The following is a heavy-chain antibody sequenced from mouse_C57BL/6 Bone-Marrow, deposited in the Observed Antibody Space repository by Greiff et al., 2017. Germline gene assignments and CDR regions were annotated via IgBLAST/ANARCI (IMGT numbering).Heavy chain of an antibody. V-gene: IGHV1-5*01. J-gene: IGHJ4*01. D-gene: IGHD1-1*01. CDR1: GYTFTSYW. Sequence: VQLQQSGTVLARPGASVKMSCKTSGYTFTSYWMHWVKQRPGQGLEWIGAIYPGNSDTSYNQKFKGKGKLTAVTSASTAYMELSSLTNEDSAVYYCTRNYYGSSYAMDYWGQGTSVTVSS. CDR3: TRNYYGSSYAMDY. CDR2: IYPGNSDT.